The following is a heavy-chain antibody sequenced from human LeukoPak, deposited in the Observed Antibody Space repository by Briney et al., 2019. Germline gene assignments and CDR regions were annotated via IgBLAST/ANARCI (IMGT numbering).Heavy chain of an antibody. D-gene: IGHD3-3*01. CDR2: FDPEDGET. J-gene: IGHJ6*03. Sequence: ASVKVSCKVSGYTLTELSMHWVRQAPGKGLEWMGGFDPEDGETIYAQKFQGRVTMTEDTSTDTAYMALSSLRSEDTAVYYCATVNQDDFWSGYYTDYYYYYYMDVWGKGTTVTVSS. CDR3: ATVNQDDFWSGYYTDYYYYYYMDV. V-gene: IGHV1-24*01. CDR1: GYTLTELS.